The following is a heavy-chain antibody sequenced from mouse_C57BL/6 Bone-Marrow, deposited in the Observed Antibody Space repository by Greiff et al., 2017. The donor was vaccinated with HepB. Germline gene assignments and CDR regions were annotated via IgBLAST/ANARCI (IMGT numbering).Heavy chain of an antibody. CDR1: GFSLSTFGMG. D-gene: IGHD1-1*01. CDR2: IWWDDDK. Sequence: QVTLKVCGPGLLQPSQSLSLTCSFSGFSLSTFGMGVGWIRQPPGLGLEWLAHIWWDDDKYYNPSLKSRLTISKDTSKNQVFLTIANVDTADTATYECARSSSWFAYWGQGTLVTVSA. V-gene: IGHV8-8*01. J-gene: IGHJ3*01. CDR3: ARSSSWFAY.